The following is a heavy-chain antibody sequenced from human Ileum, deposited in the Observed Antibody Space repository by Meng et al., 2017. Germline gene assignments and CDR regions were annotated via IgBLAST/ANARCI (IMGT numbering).Heavy chain of an antibody. Sequence: QEQLQESGPGLVRPSETLSLICTVSGGSVSTSDYQWGWIRQPPGKGLEWIGYAGTNYNPSLKSRVTISVDTSKRQFSLKLTSVTAADTAVYYCARDHWGSLDYWGQGILVTVSS. J-gene: IGHJ4*02. V-gene: IGHV4-61*08. CDR2: AGT. CDR1: GGSVSTSDYQ. D-gene: IGHD7-27*01. CDR3: ARDHWGSLDY.